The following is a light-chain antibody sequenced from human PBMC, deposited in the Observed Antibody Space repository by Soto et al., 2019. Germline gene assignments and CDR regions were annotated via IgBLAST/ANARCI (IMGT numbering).Light chain of an antibody. J-gene: IGKJ1*01. CDR2: DAS. CDR3: QQYNSYRT. V-gene: IGKV1-5*02. Sequence: IQLTHSQTSLAGAVGVRVTNIFRASQSISSWLAWYHQKPGKAPKLLIYDASSLQSGVPSRFSGSGSGTEFTLTISSLQPDDFATYYCQQYNSYRTLGQGTKVDI. CDR1: QSISSW.